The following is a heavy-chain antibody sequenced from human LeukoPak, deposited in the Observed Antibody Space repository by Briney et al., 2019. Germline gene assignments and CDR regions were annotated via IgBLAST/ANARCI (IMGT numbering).Heavy chain of an antibody. CDR3: ARGPVTTSEDWFDP. Sequence: ASVKVSFKASGYTFTSYDINWVRQATGQGLEWMGWMNPNSGNTGYAQKFRGRVTMTRNTSISTAYMELSSLRSEDTAVYYCARGPVTTSEDWFDPWGQGTLVTVSS. D-gene: IGHD4-17*01. J-gene: IGHJ5*02. CDR2: MNPNSGNT. CDR1: GYTFTSYD. V-gene: IGHV1-8*01.